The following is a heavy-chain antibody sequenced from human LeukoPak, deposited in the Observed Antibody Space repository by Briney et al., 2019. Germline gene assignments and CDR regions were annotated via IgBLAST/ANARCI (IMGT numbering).Heavy chain of an antibody. CDR3: ARKPIAVAGLDY. V-gene: IGHV4-34*01. CDR2: INHSGST. J-gene: IGHJ4*02. CDR1: GGSFSGYY. Sequence: SETLSLTCAVYGGSFSGYYRSWIRQPPGKGLEWIGEINHSGSTNYNPSLKSRVTISVDTSKNQFSLKLSSVTAADTAVYYCARKPIAVAGLDYWGQGTLVTVSS. D-gene: IGHD6-19*01.